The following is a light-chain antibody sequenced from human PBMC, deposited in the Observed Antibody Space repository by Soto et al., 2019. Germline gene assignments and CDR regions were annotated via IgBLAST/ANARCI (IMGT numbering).Light chain of an antibody. V-gene: IGLV2-14*01. CDR2: DVS. Sequence: QSVLTQPASVSGFPGRSITISCTGTSSDVGGYNYVSWYQQHPGKAPKFMIYDVSNRPSGVSNRFSGSKSGNTASLTISGLQAEDEADYYCSSYTTSNTRQIVFGTGTKVTVL. CDR1: SSDVGGYNY. J-gene: IGLJ1*01. CDR3: SSYTTSNTRQIV.